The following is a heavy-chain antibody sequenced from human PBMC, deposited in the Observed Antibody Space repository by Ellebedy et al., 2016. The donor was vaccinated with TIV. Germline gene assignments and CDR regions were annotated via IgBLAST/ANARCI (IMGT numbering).Heavy chain of an antibody. D-gene: IGHD3-16*01. CDR2: IYWDNDD. J-gene: IGHJ3*01. V-gene: IGHV2-5*04. CDR1: GFSLTATGEG. Sequence: SGPTLVKLTETLTLTCTFSGFSLTATGEGVGWVRQPPGKALDWLAIIYWDNDDRYSSSMRSRLRITKDTSRREVVLTMTNMDPVDTGTYYCVQIMITYGGVTRTDAFDVWGQGILVTVSS. CDR3: VQIMITYGGVTRTDAFDV.